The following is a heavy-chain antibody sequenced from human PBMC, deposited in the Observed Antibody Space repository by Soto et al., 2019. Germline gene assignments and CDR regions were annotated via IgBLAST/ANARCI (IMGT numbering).Heavy chain of an antibody. CDR2: IWYDGSNK. J-gene: IGHJ4*02. CDR1: GFTFSSYG. D-gene: IGHD2-8*01. CDR3: ARAGKDIVLMAHAYLPYYFDY. V-gene: IGHV3-33*01. Sequence: GGSLRLSCAASGFTFSSYGMHWVRQAPGKGLEWVAVIWYDGSNKYYADSVKGRFTISRDNSKNTLYLQMNSLRAEDTAVYYCARAGKDIVLMAHAYLPYYFDYWGQGTLVTVSS.